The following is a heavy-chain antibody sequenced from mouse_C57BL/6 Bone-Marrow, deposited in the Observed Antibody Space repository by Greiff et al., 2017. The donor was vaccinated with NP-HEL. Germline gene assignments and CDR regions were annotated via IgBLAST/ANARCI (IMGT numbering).Heavy chain of an antibody. CDR2: ISDGGSYT. J-gene: IGHJ4*01. Sequence: EVMLVESGGGLVKPGGSLKLSCAASGFTFSSYAMSWVRQTREKRLEWVATISDGGSYTYYPDNVKGRFTISRDNAKNNLYLQMSHLKSEDTAMYYCALLYYDYDGYYAMDYWGQGTSVTVSS. CDR1: GFTFSSYA. D-gene: IGHD2-4*01. V-gene: IGHV5-4*03. CDR3: ALLYYDYDGYYAMDY.